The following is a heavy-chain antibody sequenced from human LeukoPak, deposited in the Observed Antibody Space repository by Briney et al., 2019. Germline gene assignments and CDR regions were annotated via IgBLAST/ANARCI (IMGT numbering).Heavy chain of an antibody. CDR1: GDSVSSNSAA. V-gene: IGHV6-1*01. Sequence: SQTLSLTCAISGDSVSSNSAAWNWIRQSPSRGLEWLGRTYYRSKWYNDYAVSVKSRITINPDTSKNQFSLQLNSVTAADTAMYYCVRGSGSWGPFDYLGQGTLVFVSS. J-gene: IGHJ4*02. D-gene: IGHD6-13*01. CDR3: VRGSGSWGPFDY. CDR2: TYYRSKWYN.